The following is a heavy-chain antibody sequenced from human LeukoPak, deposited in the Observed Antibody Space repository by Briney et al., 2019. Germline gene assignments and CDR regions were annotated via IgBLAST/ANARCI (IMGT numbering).Heavy chain of an antibody. Sequence: GGSLRLSCAASGSTFSSYAMSWVRQAPGEGLEWVSVISGSGGSTNYADSVKGRFTISRDNSKNTLYLQMNSLRVEDTAVYYCAKEVGVGATEPSFDYWGQGTLVTVSS. CDR3: AKEVGVGATEPSFDY. CDR2: ISGSGGST. D-gene: IGHD1-26*01. V-gene: IGHV3-23*01. CDR1: GSTFSSYA. J-gene: IGHJ4*02.